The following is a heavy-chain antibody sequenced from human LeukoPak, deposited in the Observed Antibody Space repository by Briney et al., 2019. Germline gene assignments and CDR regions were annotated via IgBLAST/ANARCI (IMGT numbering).Heavy chain of an antibody. V-gene: IGHV1-58*01. J-gene: IGHJ4*02. CDR3: AASSSSWYKPLDC. Sequence: SVKVSCKASGFTFTSSAVQWVRQARGQRLEWIGWIVVGSGNTNYAQKFQERVTITRDMSTSTAYMELSSLRSEDTAVYYCAASSSSWYKPLDCWGQGTLVTVSS. CDR1: GFTFTSSA. D-gene: IGHD6-13*01. CDR2: IVVGSGNT.